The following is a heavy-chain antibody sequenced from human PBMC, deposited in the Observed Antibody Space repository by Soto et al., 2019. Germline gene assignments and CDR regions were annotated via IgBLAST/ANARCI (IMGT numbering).Heavy chain of an antibody. V-gene: IGHV4-34*01. CDR3: ARGLIWFGELYFDY. Sequence: QVQLQQWGAGLLKPSETLSLTCAVYGGSFSGYYWSWIRQPPGKGLEWIGEINHSGSTNYNPSLKSRVTISVDTSKNQFSLKLSSVTAADTAVYYCARGLIWFGELYFDYWGQGTLVTVSS. D-gene: IGHD3-10*01. CDR2: INHSGST. CDR1: GGSFSGYY. J-gene: IGHJ4*02.